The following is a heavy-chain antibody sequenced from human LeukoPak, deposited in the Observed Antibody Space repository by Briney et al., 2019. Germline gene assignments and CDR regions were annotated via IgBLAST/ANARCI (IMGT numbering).Heavy chain of an antibody. Sequence: SETLSLTCAVSGYSISSGYYWGWIRQPPGKGLEWIGTFYYNGNTYYNPSLKSRVTISVDTSKNQFSLKLSSVTAADTAVYYCARLLARITIFGVARPDYWGQGTLVTVSS. CDR1: GYSISSGYY. D-gene: IGHD3-3*01. CDR2: FYYNGNT. J-gene: IGHJ4*02. V-gene: IGHV4-38-2*01. CDR3: ARLLARITIFGVARPDY.